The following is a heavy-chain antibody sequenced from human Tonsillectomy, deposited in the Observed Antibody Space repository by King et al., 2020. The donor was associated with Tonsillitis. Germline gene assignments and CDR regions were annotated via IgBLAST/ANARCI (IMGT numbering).Heavy chain of an antibody. CDR1: GYNFTTYW. J-gene: IGHJ4*02. V-gene: IGHV5-51*01. D-gene: IGHD3-16*01. CDR3: ARGEGFDFDY. CDR2: IYPDDSDA. Sequence: QLVQSGAEVKKPGESLKISCKVSGYNFTTYWIGWVRQMPGKGLEWMGIIYPDDSDASYSPSFQGQVSMSADKSILTAYLQCSILKASDTAIFYCARGEGFDFDYWGQGTLVTVSS.